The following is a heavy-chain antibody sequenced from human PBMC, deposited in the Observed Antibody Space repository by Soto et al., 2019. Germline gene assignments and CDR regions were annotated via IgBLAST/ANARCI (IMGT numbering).Heavy chain of an antibody. J-gene: IGHJ6*02. D-gene: IGHD2-2*01. CDR3: ARGGVVVPAAPYGMDV. CDR1: GGTFSSYA. CDR2: IIPIFGTA. V-gene: IGHV1-69*13. Sequence: SVKVSCKVSGGTFSSYAISWVRQAPGQGLEWVGGIIPIFGTANYAQKFQGRVTITADESTSTAYMELSSLRSGDTAVYYCARGGVVVPAAPYGMDVWGQGTTVTVSS.